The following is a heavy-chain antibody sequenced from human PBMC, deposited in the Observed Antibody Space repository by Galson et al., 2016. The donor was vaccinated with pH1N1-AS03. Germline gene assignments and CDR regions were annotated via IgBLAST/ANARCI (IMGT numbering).Heavy chain of an antibody. V-gene: IGHV3-21*01. Sequence: SLRLSCAASGFPFSGYSMNWVRQAPGKGLEWVSFISTTSSSIYYADSVKGRFTISRDNAKNSLFLQMNSLRAEDTAVYYCARDGPPQGISVAGSFDFWGQGTLVTVSS. J-gene: IGHJ4*02. D-gene: IGHD6-19*01. CDR3: ARDGPPQGISVAGSFDF. CDR1: GFPFSGYS. CDR2: ISTTSSSI.